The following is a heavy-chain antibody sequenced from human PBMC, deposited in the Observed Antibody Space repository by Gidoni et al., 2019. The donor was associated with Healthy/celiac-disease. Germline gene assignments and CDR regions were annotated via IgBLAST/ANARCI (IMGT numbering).Heavy chain of an antibody. J-gene: IGHJ4*02. CDR3: ARGYCGGLCALFDY. CDR2: IYYSGST. Sequence: QLQLQESGPGLVKPSATLSLTCTVSGGSISSSSYYWGWIRQPPGKGLEWIGSIYYSGSTYYNPSLKSRVTISVDTSKNQFSLKLSSVTAADTAVYYCARGYCGGLCALFDYWGQGTLVTVSS. D-gene: IGHD2-21*01. CDR1: GGSISSSSYY. V-gene: IGHV4-39*01.